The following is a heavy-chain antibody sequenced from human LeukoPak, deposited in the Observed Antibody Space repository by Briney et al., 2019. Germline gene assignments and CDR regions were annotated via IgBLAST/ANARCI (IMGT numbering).Heavy chain of an antibody. D-gene: IGHD3-10*01. V-gene: IGHV1-2*02. J-gene: IGHJ3*02. CDR3: ARDRRYGSGSLAFDI. CDR2: INPNSGGT. CDR1: GYTFTGCY. Sequence: ASVTVSCKASGYTFTGCYMHWVRQAPGQGLEWMGWINPNSGGTNYAQKLQGRVTMTTDTATSTAYMELRSLRSDDTAVYYCARDRRYGSGSLAFDIWGQGTMVPVSS.